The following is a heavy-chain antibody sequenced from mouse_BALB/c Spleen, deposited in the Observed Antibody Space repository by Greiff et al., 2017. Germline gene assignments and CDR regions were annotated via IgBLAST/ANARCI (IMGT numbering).Heavy chain of an antibody. CDR2: IYPGSGNT. J-gene: IGHJ2*01. CDR1: GYTFTDYY. Sequence: QVQLKQSGAELARPGASVKLSCKASGYTFTDYYINWVKQRTGQGLEWIGEIYPGSGNTYYNEKFRGKATLTADKSSSTAYMQLSSLTSEDSAVYFCARVRDGYYGPFDYWGQGTTLTVSS. V-gene: IGHV1-77*01. D-gene: IGHD2-3*01. CDR3: ARVRDGYYGPFDY.